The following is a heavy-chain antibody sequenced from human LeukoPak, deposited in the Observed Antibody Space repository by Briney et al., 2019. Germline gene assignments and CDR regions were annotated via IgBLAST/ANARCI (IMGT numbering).Heavy chain of an antibody. V-gene: IGHV3-15*01. Sequence: GGSLRLSCAASGFTFSNAWMSWVRQAPGKGLEWVGRIKSKTDGGTTDYAAPVKGRFTISRDDSKNTLYLQMNSLKTEDTAAYYCTTVVVVTAVHYYGMDVWGQGTTVTVSS. D-gene: IGHD2-21*02. CDR3: TTVVVVTAVHYYGMDV. J-gene: IGHJ6*02. CDR1: GFTFSNAW. CDR2: IKSKTDGGTT.